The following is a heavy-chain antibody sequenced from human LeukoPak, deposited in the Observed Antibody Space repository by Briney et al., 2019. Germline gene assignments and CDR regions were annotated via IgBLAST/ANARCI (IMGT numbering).Heavy chain of an antibody. Sequence: PGGSLRLSCAASGFTFSSYAMSWVRQAPGKGLEWVSAISGSGGSTYYADSVKGRFTISRDNPKNTLYLQMNSLRAEDTAVYYCAKDLGYSGSSYFDYWGQGTLVTVSS. J-gene: IGHJ4*02. CDR2: ISGSGGST. V-gene: IGHV3-23*01. CDR3: AKDLGYSGSSYFDY. D-gene: IGHD1-26*01. CDR1: GFTFSSYA.